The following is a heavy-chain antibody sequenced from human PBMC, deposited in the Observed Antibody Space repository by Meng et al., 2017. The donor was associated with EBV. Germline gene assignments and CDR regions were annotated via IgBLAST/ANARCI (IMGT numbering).Heavy chain of an antibody. Sequence: QITLKESRPTLGKPTQTLTLTCTFSGFSLSTRGVGVGWIRQPPGKALEWLALIYWDDDKRYSPSLKSRPTITKDTSKNQVVLTMTNMDPVDAATYYCAHIIAARPFDYWGQGTLVTVSS. CDR3: AHIIAARPFDY. V-gene: IGHV2-5*02. CDR2: IYWDDDK. D-gene: IGHD6-6*01. J-gene: IGHJ4*02. CDR1: GFSLSTRGVG.